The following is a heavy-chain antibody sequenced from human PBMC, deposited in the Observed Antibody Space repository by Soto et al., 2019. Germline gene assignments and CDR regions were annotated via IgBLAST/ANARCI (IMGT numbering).Heavy chain of an antibody. D-gene: IGHD1-26*01. J-gene: IGHJ4*02. CDR3: ARDKIKGAPDYLDS. CDR2: IAYDGTIK. V-gene: IGHV3-30-3*01. Sequence: QEQLVESGGDVVQPGRSLTLSCAASGFTFSANAMHWVRQAPGKGLEWVAVIAYDGTIKIYRDSVKGRFTISRDESKSTLYLQMNSLRPEDTAVYYCARDKIKGAPDYLDSWGQGTLVTVSS. CDR1: GFTFSANA.